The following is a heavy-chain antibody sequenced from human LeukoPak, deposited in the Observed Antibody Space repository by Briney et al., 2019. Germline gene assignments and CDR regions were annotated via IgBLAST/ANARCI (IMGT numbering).Heavy chain of an antibody. CDR3: ARVAAGAPTWYYMDV. D-gene: IGHD6-25*01. Sequence: ASVKVSCKASGYTFTSYGISWVRQAPGQGLEWMGWISAYNGNTNYAQKLQGRVTMTTDTSTSTAYMELRSLRSDDTAVYYCARVAAGAPTWYYMDVWGKGTTVTVSS. CDR2: ISAYNGNT. J-gene: IGHJ6*03. V-gene: IGHV1-18*01. CDR1: GYTFTSYG.